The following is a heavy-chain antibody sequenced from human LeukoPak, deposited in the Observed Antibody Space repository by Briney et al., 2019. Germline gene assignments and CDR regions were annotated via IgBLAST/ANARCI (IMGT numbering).Heavy chain of an antibody. V-gene: IGHV1-69*06. J-gene: IGHJ4*02. CDR2: IIPIFGTA. CDR1: GGTFSSYA. Sequence: SVKVSCKASGGTFSSYAISWVRQAPGQGPEWMGGIIPIFGTANYAQKFQGRVTITADKSTSTAYMELSSLRSEDTAVYYCARGVLRYRRNLYYFDYWGQGTLVTVSS. CDR3: ARGVLRYRRNLYYFDY. D-gene: IGHD3-9*01.